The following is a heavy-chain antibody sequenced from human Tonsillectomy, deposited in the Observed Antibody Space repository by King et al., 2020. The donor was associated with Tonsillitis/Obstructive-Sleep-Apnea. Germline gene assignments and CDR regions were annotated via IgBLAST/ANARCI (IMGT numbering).Heavy chain of an antibody. CDR2: ISAYNSNT. Sequence: MQLVQSGAEVKKPGASVKVSCKASGYTFTSYGISWVRQAPGQGLEWMGWISAYNSNTNSAQKLQGRVTMTTDTSTSTAYMELRSLRSDDTAVYYCARGGDVGLRLGELYYFDFWGQGTLVTVSS. D-gene: IGHD3-16*01. CDR1: GYTFTSYG. J-gene: IGHJ4*02. CDR3: ARGGDVGLRLGELYYFDF. V-gene: IGHV1-18*01.